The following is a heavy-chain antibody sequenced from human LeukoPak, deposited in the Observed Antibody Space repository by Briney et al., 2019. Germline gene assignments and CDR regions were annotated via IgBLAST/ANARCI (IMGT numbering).Heavy chain of an antibody. CDR1: GGSFSGYY. CDR3: ARGGAHTPDFDY. V-gene: IGHV4-59*01. J-gene: IGHJ4*02. D-gene: IGHD1-26*01. Sequence: SEALSLTCAVYGGSFSGYYWSWIRQPPGKGLEWIGYIYYSGSTNYNPSLKSRVTISVDTSKNQFSLKLSSVTAADTAVYYCARGGAHTPDFDYWGQGTLVTVSS. CDR2: IYYSGST.